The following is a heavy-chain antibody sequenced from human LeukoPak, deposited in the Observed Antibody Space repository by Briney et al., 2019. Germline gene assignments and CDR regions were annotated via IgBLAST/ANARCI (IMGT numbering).Heavy chain of an antibody. CDR3: ARGRVAATSVTNF. CDR1: SGSLSGYY. Sequence: SSETLSLTCAVYSGSLSGYYWSWFRQPPGKGLEWIGEINHSGSTNYNPSLKSRVTISVDTSMNYFLLRLTSVTAADTAVYYCARGRVAATSVTNFWGQGTLVTVSS. CDR2: INHSGST. V-gene: IGHV4-34*01. J-gene: IGHJ4*02. D-gene: IGHD2-15*01.